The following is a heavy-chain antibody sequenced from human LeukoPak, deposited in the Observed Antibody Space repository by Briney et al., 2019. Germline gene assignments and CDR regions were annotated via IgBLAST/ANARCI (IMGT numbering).Heavy chain of an antibody. CDR3: ARAYPPHGFGGPMYYYYMDV. CDR2: IKQDGSEK. J-gene: IGHJ6*03. V-gene: IGHV3-7*01. D-gene: IGHD3-10*01. CDR1: GFTFSSYW. Sequence: PGGSLRLSCAASGFTFSSYWMSWVRQAPGKGLEWVANIKQDGSEKYYVDSVKGRFTISRDNAKNSLYLQMNSLRAEDTAVYYCARAYPPHGFGGPMYYYYMDVWGKGTTVTVSS.